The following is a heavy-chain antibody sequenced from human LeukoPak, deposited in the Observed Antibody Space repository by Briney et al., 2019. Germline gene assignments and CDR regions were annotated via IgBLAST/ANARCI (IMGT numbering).Heavy chain of an antibody. CDR2: ISGSNSYI. Sequence: GGSLRLSCAASGFTFNSYSMNWVRQAPGKGLEWVSSISGSNSYIYYADSMKGRFTISRDNAKNSLYLQMNSLRAEDTAVYYCAELGITMIGGVWGKGTTVTISS. V-gene: IGHV3-21*01. J-gene: IGHJ6*04. CDR3: AELGITMIGGV. CDR1: GFTFNSYS. D-gene: IGHD3-10*02.